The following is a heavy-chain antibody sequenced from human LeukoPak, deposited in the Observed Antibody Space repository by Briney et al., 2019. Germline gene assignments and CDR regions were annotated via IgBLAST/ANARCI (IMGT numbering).Heavy chain of an antibody. CDR3: ARHRCSGGSCYPMNWFDP. CDR2: INHSGST. D-gene: IGHD2-15*01. J-gene: IGHJ5*02. V-gene: IGHV4-34*01. CDR1: GDSFSGYY. Sequence: KSSETLSLTCAVHGDSFSGYYWSWIRQPPGKGLEWIGEINHSGSTNYNPSLKSRVTKSVDTSKNQFSLKLSSGTAADTAGYYCARHRCSGGSCYPMNWFDPWGQGTLVTVSS.